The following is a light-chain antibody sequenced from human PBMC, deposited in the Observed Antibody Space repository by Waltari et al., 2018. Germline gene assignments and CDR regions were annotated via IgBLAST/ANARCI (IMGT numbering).Light chain of an antibody. CDR2: SND. J-gene: IGLJ2*01. V-gene: IGLV1-44*01. CDR3: AAWDDSLNGVV. Sequence: QSVLTHSPSASGTPGQRVTISCSGSSSNIGSNAVNWYRQLPGTAPTLLIFSNDQRPSGVPDRFSGSKSGTSASLAISGLQSEDEADYYCAAWDDSLNGVVFGGGTKLTVL. CDR1: SSNIGSNA.